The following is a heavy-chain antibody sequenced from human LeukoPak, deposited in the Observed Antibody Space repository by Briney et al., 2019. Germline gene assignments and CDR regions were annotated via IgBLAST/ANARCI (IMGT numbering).Heavy chain of an antibody. V-gene: IGHV5-51*01. Sequence: GESLKISCKGSGYSFTSYWIGWVRQMPGKGLEWMGIIYPGDSDTRYSPSFQGQVTISADKSISTAYLQWSSLKASDTAVYYCARHKVAGDFWSGYDYWGQGTLVTVSS. J-gene: IGHJ4*02. D-gene: IGHD3-3*01. CDR2: IYPGDSDT. CDR3: ARHKVAGDFWSGYDY. CDR1: GYSFTSYW.